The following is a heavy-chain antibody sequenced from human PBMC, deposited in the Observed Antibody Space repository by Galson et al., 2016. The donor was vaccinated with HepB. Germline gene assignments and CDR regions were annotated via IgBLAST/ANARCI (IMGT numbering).Heavy chain of an antibody. D-gene: IGHD3-10*01. J-gene: IGHJ4*02. CDR2: MFTSGNS. CDR1: GGSISSGSYF. CDR3: AVWFGDVYY. V-gene: IGHV4-61*02. Sequence: TLSLTCTVSGGSISSGSYFCNWIRQPAGKGLEWIGSMFTSGNSNYNPSLKSRDTISLDTSKNQFFLKMSSVTAADTAVYYCAVWFGDVYYWGQGILVSVSS.